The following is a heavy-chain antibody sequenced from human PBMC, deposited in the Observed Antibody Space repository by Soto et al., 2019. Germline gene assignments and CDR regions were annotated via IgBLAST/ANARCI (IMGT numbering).Heavy chain of an antibody. J-gene: IGHJ6*03. Sequence: GGSLRLSCAASGFTFSSYAMSWVRQAPGKGLEWVSAISGSGGSTYYADSVKGRFTISRDNSKNTLYLQMNSLRAEDTAVYYCAKGGVRGVIGRYYYYYMDVWGKGTTVTVSS. V-gene: IGHV3-23*01. D-gene: IGHD3-10*01. CDR3: AKGGVRGVIGRYYYYYMDV. CDR2: ISGSGGST. CDR1: GFTFSSYA.